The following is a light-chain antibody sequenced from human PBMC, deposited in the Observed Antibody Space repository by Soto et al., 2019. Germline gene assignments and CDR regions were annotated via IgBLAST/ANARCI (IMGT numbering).Light chain of an antibody. CDR2: AAS. CDR1: QGISSW. CDR3: QQANSFPFT. Sequence: DIQMTQSPSSVSASVGDRVTITCRASQGISSWLAWYQQKPGKAPKLLIYAASSLQSGVPSRFSGSGSGTAFNLNIRRLQPVDFGTYYCQQANSFPFTFGPGTKVDIK. V-gene: IGKV1-12*01. J-gene: IGKJ3*01.